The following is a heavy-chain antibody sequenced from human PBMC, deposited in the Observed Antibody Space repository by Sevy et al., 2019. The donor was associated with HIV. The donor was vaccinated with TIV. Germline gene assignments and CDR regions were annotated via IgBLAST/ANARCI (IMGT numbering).Heavy chain of an antibody. Sequence: GGSLRLSCAASGFTFSSYSMNWVRQAPGKGLEWVSYISSSSSTIYYADSVKGRFTISRDNAKNSLYLQMNSLRDEDTAVYYCARGRCRVYYYDSSGYPAAFDIWGQGTMVTVSS. V-gene: IGHV3-48*02. D-gene: IGHD3-22*01. CDR3: ARGRCRVYYYDSSGYPAAFDI. CDR2: ISSSSSTI. J-gene: IGHJ3*02. CDR1: GFTFSSYS.